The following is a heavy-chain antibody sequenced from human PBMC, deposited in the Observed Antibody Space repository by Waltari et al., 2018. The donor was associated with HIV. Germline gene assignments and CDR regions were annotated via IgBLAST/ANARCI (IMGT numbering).Heavy chain of an antibody. Sequence: QVQLVESGGGVVQPGRSLRLSCAASRFIFRSFGLPWVRQAPGKGLEWVAVISYDGSNKYYADSVRGRFTISRDNSKNTLYLQMNRLRAEDTAVYYCAKEETRVFSSSSFYFYYGMDVWGQGTTVTVSS. CDR3: AKEETRVFSSSSFYFYYGMDV. CDR2: ISYDGSNK. J-gene: IGHJ6*02. D-gene: IGHD6-13*01. V-gene: IGHV3-30*18. CDR1: RFIFRSFG.